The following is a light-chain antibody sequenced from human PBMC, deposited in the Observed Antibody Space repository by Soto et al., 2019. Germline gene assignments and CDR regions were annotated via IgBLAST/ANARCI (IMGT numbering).Light chain of an antibody. V-gene: IGLV2-8*01. CDR2: DVT. J-gene: IGLJ2*01. CDR1: SSDIGNYNY. Sequence: QSALTQPPSASGSPGQSVTISCTGTSSDIGNYNYVSWYQQHPDRAPKLMIYDVTKRPSGVPDRFSGSKSGNTASLTVSGLQAEDEAEYYCASYAGSNLVVFGGGTKVTVL. CDR3: ASYAGSNLVV.